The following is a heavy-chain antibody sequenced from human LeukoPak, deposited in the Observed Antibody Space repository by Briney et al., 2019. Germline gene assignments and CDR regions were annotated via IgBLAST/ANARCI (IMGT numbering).Heavy chain of an antibody. J-gene: IGHJ6*02. D-gene: IGHD3-3*01. V-gene: IGHV3-30*04. Sequence: GRSLRLSCAASGFTFSSYAMHWARQAPGKGLEWVAVISYDGSNKYYADSVKGRFTISRDNSKNTLYLQMNSLRAEDTAVYYCARELGRFYYGMDVWGQGTTVTVSS. CDR3: ARELGRFYYGMDV. CDR2: ISYDGSNK. CDR1: GFTFSSYA.